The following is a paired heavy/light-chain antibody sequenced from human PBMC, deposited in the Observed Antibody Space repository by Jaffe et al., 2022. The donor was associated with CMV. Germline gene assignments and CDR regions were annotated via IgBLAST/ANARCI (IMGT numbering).Light chain of an antibody. CDR1: ENIYRR. CDR2: TAS. J-gene: IGKJ1*01. Sequence: DIQMTQSPSTLSASVGDRVTITCRASENIYRRLAWYQQKPGKAPNLLIYTASTLESGVPSRFSGSGSGTEFTLTISSLQPDDFATYYCQQYLSYSWTFGQGTRVE. V-gene: IGKV1-5*03. CDR3: QQYLSYSWT.
Heavy chain of an antibody. V-gene: IGHV1-18*01. Sequence: QVQLVQSGGEVKKPGASVKVSCKASGYTFRNYGISWVRQTPGQGLEWMGWISTYNENTKYSQKFQGRVTLTTDTSTSTAYMDLRSLGSDDTATYYCVREDCSRGSCAPDYWGQGTLVTVSS. CDR3: VREDCSRGSCAPDY. CDR2: ISTYNENT. CDR1: GYTFRNYG. D-gene: IGHD2-2*01. J-gene: IGHJ4*02.